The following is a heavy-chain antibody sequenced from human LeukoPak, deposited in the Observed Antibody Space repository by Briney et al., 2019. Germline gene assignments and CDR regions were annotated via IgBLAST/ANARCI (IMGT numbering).Heavy chain of an antibody. CDR3: ARRAPRGYCTGGVCYFNWFDP. D-gene: IGHD2-8*02. J-gene: IGHJ5*02. V-gene: IGHV4-34*01. CDR1: GGSFSSYY. Sequence: SETLSLTSAVYGGSFSSYYWSWIRQPPGKGLEWIGEINHSGSTNYNPSLKSRVSISVDTSKNQFSLKLSSVTAADTAVYYCARRAPRGYCTGGVCYFNWFDPWGQGTLVTVSS. CDR2: INHSGST.